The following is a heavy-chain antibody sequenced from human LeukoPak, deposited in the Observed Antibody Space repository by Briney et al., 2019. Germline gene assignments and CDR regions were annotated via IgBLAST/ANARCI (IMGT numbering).Heavy chain of an antibody. D-gene: IGHD2-2*01. J-gene: IGHJ3*02. CDR3: ARGGGDCSSTSCYAFDI. CDR2: INHSGST. V-gene: IGHV4-34*01. CDR1: GGSFSGYY. Sequence: SETLSLTCAVYGGSFSGYYWSWIRQPPGKGAEWIGEINHSGSTNYNPSLKSRVTISVDTSKNQFSLKLSSVTAADTAVYYCARGGGDCSSTSCYAFDIWGQGTMVTVSS.